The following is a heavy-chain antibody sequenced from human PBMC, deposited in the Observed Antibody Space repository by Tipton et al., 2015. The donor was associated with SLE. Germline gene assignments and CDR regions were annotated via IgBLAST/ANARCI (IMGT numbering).Heavy chain of an antibody. CDR3: AKDGRLSGYWGSGGYYGMDV. Sequence: SLRLSCAASGFTFSSYAMSWVRQAPGKGLEWLSGITDSGVSTYYADSVKGRFTISRDNSKKTLYLQMNSLRAEDTALYYCAKDGRLSGYWGSGGYYGMDVWGQGTTVTVSS. CDR1: GFTFSSYA. CDR2: ITDSGVST. V-gene: IGHV3-23*01. J-gene: IGHJ6*02. D-gene: IGHD5-12*01.